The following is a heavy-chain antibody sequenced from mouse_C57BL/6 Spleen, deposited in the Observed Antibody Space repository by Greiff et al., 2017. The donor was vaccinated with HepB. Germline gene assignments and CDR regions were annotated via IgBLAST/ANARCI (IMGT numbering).Heavy chain of an antibody. V-gene: IGHV5-12*01. CDR3: ARHDAMDY. Sequence: EVQWVESGGGLVQPGGSLKLSCAASGFTFSDYYMYWVRQTPEKRLEWVAYISNGGGSTYYPDTVKGRFTISRDNAKNTLYLQMSRLKSEDTAMYYCARHDAMDYWGQGTSVTVSS. CDR1: GFTFSDYY. J-gene: IGHJ4*01. CDR2: ISNGGGST.